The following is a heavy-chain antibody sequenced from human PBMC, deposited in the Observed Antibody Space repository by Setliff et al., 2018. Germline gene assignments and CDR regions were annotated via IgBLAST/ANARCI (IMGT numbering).Heavy chain of an antibody. CDR2: FDPEDGET. CDR3: ATQITMVRGVTDSHFDY. CDR1: GYTLTELS. Sequence: ASVNSCKVSGYTLTELSMHWVRQAPGKGLEWMGGFDPEDGETIYAQKFQGRVTMTEDTSTDTAYMELSSLRSEDTAVYYCATQITMVRGVTDSHFDYWGQGTLVTVSS. J-gene: IGHJ4*02. V-gene: IGHV1-24*01. D-gene: IGHD3-10*01.